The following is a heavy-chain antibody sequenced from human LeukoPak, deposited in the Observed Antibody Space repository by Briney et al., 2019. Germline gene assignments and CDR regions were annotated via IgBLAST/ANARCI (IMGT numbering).Heavy chain of an antibody. V-gene: IGHV1-8*03. CDR3: ARGNRDFWSTYYTFDY. Sequence: ASVKVSCKASGYTFSDYDINWVRQVTGQGLEWMGWMNPNSGNTGYAQKFQDRITITRNTSISTAYMELNSLRSEDTAVYYCARGNRDFWSTYYTFDYWGQGNLVTVSS. J-gene: IGHJ4*02. CDR2: MNPNSGNT. CDR1: GYTFSDYD. D-gene: IGHD3-3*01.